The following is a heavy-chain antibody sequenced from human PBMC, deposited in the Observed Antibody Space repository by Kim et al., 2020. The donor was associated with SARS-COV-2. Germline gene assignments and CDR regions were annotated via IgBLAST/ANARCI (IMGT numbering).Heavy chain of an antibody. J-gene: IGHJ4*02. D-gene: IGHD5-18*01. CDR3: AKDPGTIGIDTAMAGDFDY. V-gene: IGHV3-23*01. CDR1: GFTFSSYA. Sequence: GGSLRLSCAASGFTFSSYAMSWVRQAPGKGLEWVSAISGSGGSTYYADSVKGRFTISRDNSKNTLYLQMNSLRAEDTAVYYCAKDPGTIGIDTAMAGDFDYWGQGTLVTVSS. CDR2: ISGSGGST.